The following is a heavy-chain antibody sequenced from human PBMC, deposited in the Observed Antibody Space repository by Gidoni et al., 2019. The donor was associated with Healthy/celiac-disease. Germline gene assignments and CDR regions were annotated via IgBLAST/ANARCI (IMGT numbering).Heavy chain of an antibody. J-gene: IGHJ4*02. CDR3: ARDSGYYATNDYFDY. Sequence: QVQLQESGPGLVKPSPTLSLTCTVSGRPIRSGGYYWSWFRQHPGKGLEWIGYIYYSGSTYYNQSLKSRVTISVDTSKNQVSLKLSSVTAADTAVYYCARDSGYYATNDYFDYWGQGTLVTVSS. CDR2: IYYSGST. V-gene: IGHV4-31*03. D-gene: IGHD3-22*01. CDR1: GRPIRSGGYY.